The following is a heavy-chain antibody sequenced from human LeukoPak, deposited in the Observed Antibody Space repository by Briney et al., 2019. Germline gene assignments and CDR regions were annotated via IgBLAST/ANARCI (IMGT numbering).Heavy chain of an antibody. CDR2: ISGSGGST. Sequence: GGSLRLSCAASGFTFSSYAMSWVRQPPGKGLEWVSAISGSGGSTYYADSVKGRFTISRDNSKNTLYLQMNSLRAEDTAVYYCAKAIKYYDFWSGPYFDYWGQGTLVTVSS. D-gene: IGHD3-3*01. J-gene: IGHJ4*02. V-gene: IGHV3-23*01. CDR3: AKAIKYYDFWSGPYFDY. CDR1: GFTFSSYA.